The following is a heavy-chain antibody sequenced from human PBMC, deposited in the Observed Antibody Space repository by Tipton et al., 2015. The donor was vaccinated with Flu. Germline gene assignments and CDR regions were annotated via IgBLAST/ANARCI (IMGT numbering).Heavy chain of an antibody. D-gene: IGHD4/OR15-4a*01. Sequence: QLVQSGPEVKKPGASVKVSCKASGYTFTGYYMHWVRQAPGQGLEWMGWINPNSGGTNYAQKFQGRVTMTRDTSISTAYMELSRLRSDDTAVYYCARVRVRPDPYYYGMDVWGQGTTVTVSS. CDR3: ARVRVRPDPYYYGMDV. V-gene: IGHV1-2*02. CDR2: INPNSGGT. CDR1: GYTFTGYY. J-gene: IGHJ6*02.